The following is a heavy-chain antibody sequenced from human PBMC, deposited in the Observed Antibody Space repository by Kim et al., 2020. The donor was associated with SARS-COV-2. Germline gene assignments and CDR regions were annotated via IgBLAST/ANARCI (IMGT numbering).Heavy chain of an antibody. D-gene: IGHD3-10*01. CDR3: TTAPLLWFGELSYYFDY. Sequence: GGSLRLSCAASGFTFSNAWMSWVRQAPGKGLEWVGRIKSKTDGGTTDYAAPVKGRFTISRDDSKNTLYLQMNSLKTEDTAVYYCTTAPLLWFGELSYYFDYWGQGTLVTVSS. CDR2: IKSKTDGGTT. J-gene: IGHJ4*02. CDR1: GFTFSNAW. V-gene: IGHV3-15*01.